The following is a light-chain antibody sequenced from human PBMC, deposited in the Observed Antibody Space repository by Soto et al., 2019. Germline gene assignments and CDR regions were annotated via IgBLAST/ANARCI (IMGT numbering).Light chain of an antibody. CDR1: LRISSY. CDR3: QQSYSTPRT. V-gene: IGKV1-39*01. CDR2: AAS. J-gene: IGKJ1*01. Sequence: DIQMTQSPSSLSASVRDRVTITCRASLRISSYLNWYQQQPGIAPKLLIYAASTVQGGVPSMYNVSGSRTDFTLTISSLQPEDFATYYCQQSYSTPRTFGQGTKVDIK.